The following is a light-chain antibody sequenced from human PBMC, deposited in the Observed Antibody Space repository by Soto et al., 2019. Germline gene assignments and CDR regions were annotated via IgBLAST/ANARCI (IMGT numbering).Light chain of an antibody. J-gene: IGKJ1*01. V-gene: IGKV1-5*01. CDR1: QSISTW. CDR3: QQYESYPWT. CDR2: DAS. Sequence: DVPMTQSPSSLSASVGDKVTSXXRASQSISTWLAWYQQKPGKAPKLXIFDASSLESGVPSRFSGSESGTEFTLTFNSLQPDDFATYYCQQYESYPWTFGQGTKVDIK.